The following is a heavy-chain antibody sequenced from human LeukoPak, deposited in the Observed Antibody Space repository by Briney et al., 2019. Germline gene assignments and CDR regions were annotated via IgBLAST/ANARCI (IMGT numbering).Heavy chain of an antibody. J-gene: IGHJ4*02. V-gene: IGHV3-23*01. CDR2: ISGNDEGT. Sequence: GGSLRLSCVASGFTFSAYGMTWVRQAPGKGLEWVSSISGNDEGTYYADSVKGRFTISRDNSKNTLYLQMNSLRAEDTAVYYCAKRGPIYSASPGNYFDYWGQGTLVTVSS. CDR3: AKRGPIYSASPGNYFDY. CDR1: GFTFSAYG. D-gene: IGHD3-10*01.